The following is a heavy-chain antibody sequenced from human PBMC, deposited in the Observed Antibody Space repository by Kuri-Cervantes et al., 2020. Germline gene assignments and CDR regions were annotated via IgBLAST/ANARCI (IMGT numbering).Heavy chain of an antibody. CDR2: INPSGGST. CDR1: GYTFTSYY. V-gene: IGHV1-46*01. Sequence: ASVKVSCKASGYTFTSYYMHWVRQAPGQGLEWMGIINPSGGSTSYAQKFQGRVTMTRDTSTSTAYMELSSLRSEDTAVYYCASGRKVVVVPAAMPGYYYYGMDVWGQGTTVTVSS. J-gene: IGHJ6*02. D-gene: IGHD2-2*01. CDR3: ASGRKVVVVPAAMPGYYYYGMDV.